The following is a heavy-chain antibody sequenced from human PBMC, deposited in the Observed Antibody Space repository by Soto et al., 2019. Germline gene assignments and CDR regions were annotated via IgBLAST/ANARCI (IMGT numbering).Heavy chain of an antibody. Sequence: GGSLRLSCAASGFTFSSYAMSWVRQAPGKGLEWVSAISGSGGSTYYADSVKGRFTISRDNSKNTLYLQMNSLRSEDTAVYYCAKVFGKIPYCSGGSCYSVRLHYYYRDVWGKGTTVTVSS. J-gene: IGHJ6*03. CDR1: GFTFSSYA. D-gene: IGHD2-15*01. CDR2: ISGSGGST. V-gene: IGHV3-23*01. CDR3: AKVFGKIPYCSGGSCYSVRLHYYYRDV.